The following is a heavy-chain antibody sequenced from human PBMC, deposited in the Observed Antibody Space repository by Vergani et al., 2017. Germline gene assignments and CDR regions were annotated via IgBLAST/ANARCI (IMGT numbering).Heavy chain of an antibody. Sequence: QVQLQESGPGLLKPSQTLSLTCSVAGDSISSGNYYWNWIRQPAGKGLEWMGRIYSSGSNSYNPSIKSRITMSLDTSKNQFSLSLSLVTAADTSVYYCARGTFLHAFDNWGQGAVVTVSS. CDR1: GDSISSGNYY. D-gene: IGHD1-26*01. V-gene: IGHV4-61*02. J-gene: IGHJ3*02. CDR3: ARGTFLHAFDN. CDR2: IYSSGSN.